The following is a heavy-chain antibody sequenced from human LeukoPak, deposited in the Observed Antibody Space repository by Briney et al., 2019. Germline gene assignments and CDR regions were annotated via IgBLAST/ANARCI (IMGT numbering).Heavy chain of an antibody. CDR3: ARQHDSYYYYYIDV. CDR2: LYHSDSA. V-gene: IGHV4-38-2*01. CDR1: GYSISNGYY. J-gene: IGHJ6*03. Sequence: PSETLSLTCAVSGYSISNGYYWVWIRQPPGWGLEWIGSLYHSDSAYYNTSLRSRVSMSVDTSKNQFSLTLSFVTAADTAVYYCARQHDSYYYYYIDVWGSGTTVTVSS.